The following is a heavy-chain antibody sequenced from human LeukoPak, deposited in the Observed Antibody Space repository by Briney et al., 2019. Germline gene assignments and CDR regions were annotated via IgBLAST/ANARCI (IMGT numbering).Heavy chain of an antibody. CDR2: IDHTGST. CDR3: ARETRTSWSFDI. D-gene: IGHD6-6*01. J-gene: IGHJ3*02. CDR1: GYSISSGYY. Sequence: SETLSLTCSVSGYSISSGYYWGWIRQPPGKGLEWIASIDHTGSTYYNPSLKSRVTISVDAFKNHFSLKLTSVTPADAAIYYCARETRTSWSFDIWGQGTIVTVSS. V-gene: IGHV4-38-2*02.